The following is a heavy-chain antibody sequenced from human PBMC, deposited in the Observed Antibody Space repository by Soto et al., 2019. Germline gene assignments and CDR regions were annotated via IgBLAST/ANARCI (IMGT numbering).Heavy chain of an antibody. Sequence: EVQLVESGGGLVKPGGSLRLSCAASGFTFSNAWMSWVRQAPGKGLERVGRIKSKTDGGTTDYAAPVKGRFTISRDDSKNTLYLQMNSLKTEDTAVYYCTTDPALVSGSYELFDYWGQGTLVTVSS. V-gene: IGHV3-15*01. D-gene: IGHD1-26*01. CDR2: IKSKTDGGTT. CDR1: GFTFSNAW. J-gene: IGHJ4*02. CDR3: TTDPALVSGSYELFDY.